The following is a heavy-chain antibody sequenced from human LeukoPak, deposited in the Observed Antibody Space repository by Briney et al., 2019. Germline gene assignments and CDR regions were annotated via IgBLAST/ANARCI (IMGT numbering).Heavy chain of an antibody. D-gene: IGHD3-10*01. CDR1: GFTFSSYG. CDR2: ISYDGSNK. Sequence: PGGSLRLSCAASGFTFSSYGMHWVRQAPGKGLEWVAVISYDGSNKFYADSVKGRFTISRDNSKNTLYLHMNCLRAEDTAVYYCAKDRLIWFGELLRYYYYGMDVWGQGTTVTVSS. CDR3: AKDRLIWFGELLRYYYYGMDV. J-gene: IGHJ6*02. V-gene: IGHV3-30*18.